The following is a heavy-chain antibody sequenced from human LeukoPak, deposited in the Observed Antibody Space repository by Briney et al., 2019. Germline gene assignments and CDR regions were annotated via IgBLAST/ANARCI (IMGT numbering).Heavy chain of an antibody. CDR2: IYYSGST. CDR3: ARGGAAAVPFDY. D-gene: IGHD6-13*01. CDR1: GGSISSGAYY. V-gene: IGHV4-30-2*01. J-gene: IGHJ4*02. Sequence: SETLSLTCNVSGGSISSGAYYWSWIRQPPGKGLEWIGYIYYSGSTYYNPSLKSRVTISVDKSKNQFSLKLSSVTAADTAVYYCARGGAAAVPFDYWGQGTLVTVSS.